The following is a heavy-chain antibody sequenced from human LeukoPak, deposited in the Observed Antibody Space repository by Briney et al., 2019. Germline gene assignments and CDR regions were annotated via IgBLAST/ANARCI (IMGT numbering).Heavy chain of an antibody. CDR3: ARGPTNGQAFDY. CDR2: IREDGSEK. V-gene: IGHV3-7*01. Sequence: GGSLSLSCAASGFTFSSSWMTWVRQAPGKGLEWVASIREDGSEKTSVDSVKGRFTISRDNAKNSLYLQMDSLRAEDTAVYYCARGPTNGQAFDYWGQGTLVSVSS. D-gene: IGHD2-8*01. J-gene: IGHJ4*02. CDR1: GFTFSSSW.